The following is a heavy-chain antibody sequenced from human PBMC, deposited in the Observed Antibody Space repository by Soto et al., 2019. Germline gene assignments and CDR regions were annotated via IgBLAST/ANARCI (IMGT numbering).Heavy chain of an antibody. Sequence: ASVKVSCKASGYTFTSYGISWVRQAPGQGLEWMGWISAYNGNTNYAQKLQGRVTMTTDTSTSTAYMELRSLRSDDTAVYYCARDQHVLRYFDWLTHYYYYGMDVWGQGTTGTVS. CDR1: GYTFTSYG. CDR2: ISAYNGNT. J-gene: IGHJ6*02. V-gene: IGHV1-18*01. D-gene: IGHD3-9*01. CDR3: ARDQHVLRYFDWLTHYYYYGMDV.